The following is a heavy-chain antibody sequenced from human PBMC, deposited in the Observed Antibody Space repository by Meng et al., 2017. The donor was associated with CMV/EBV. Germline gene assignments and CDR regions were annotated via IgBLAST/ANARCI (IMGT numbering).Heavy chain of an antibody. V-gene: IGHV2-5*01. CDR2: IYWNDDK. D-gene: IGHD4-11*01. CDR1: GFSLTTSGVS. J-gene: IGHJ5*02. CDR3: AHTWSSNYFDP. Sequence: SGPTLVKPTQTLTLICTFSGFSLTTSGVSVGWIRQPPGKALEWLALIYWNDDKRYSPSPKSRLTITKDTSKNQVVLTVTNMDPVDTATYYCAHTWSSNYFDPWGQGTLVTVSS.